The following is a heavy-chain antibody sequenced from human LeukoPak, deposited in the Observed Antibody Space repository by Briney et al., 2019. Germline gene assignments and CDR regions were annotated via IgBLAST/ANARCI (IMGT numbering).Heavy chain of an antibody. V-gene: IGHV3-30*04. CDR1: GFTLSSYA. Sequence: PGGSLRLSCAASGFTLSSYAIHWVRQAPGKGLEWVASISYDGVNKYYADFVKGRFTISRDNSKNTLYLQMNTLRAEDTAVYYCARAPDSWSGYCDCWGQGILVTVSS. J-gene: IGHJ4*02. CDR3: ARAPDSWSGYCDC. D-gene: IGHD3-3*01. CDR2: ISYDGVNK.